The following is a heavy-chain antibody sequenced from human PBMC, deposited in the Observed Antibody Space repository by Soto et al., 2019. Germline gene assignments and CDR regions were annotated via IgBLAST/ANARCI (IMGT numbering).Heavy chain of an antibody. J-gene: IGHJ6*02. D-gene: IGHD2-21*02. Sequence: ASVKVSCKASGYGFSSYAMHWVRQAPGQRLEWMGWINIGSGNTEYSQNFQDRITITRDTSASTVYMELSSLRSEDTAVYYCARDGGDCGYRLAYYFYIGMDVWG. V-gene: IGHV1-3*04. CDR2: INIGSGNT. CDR3: ARDGGDCGYRLAYYFYIGMDV. CDR1: GYGFSSYA.